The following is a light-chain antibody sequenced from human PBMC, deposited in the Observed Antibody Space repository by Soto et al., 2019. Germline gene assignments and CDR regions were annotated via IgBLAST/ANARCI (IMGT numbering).Light chain of an antibody. J-gene: IGKJ2*01. V-gene: IGKV3-15*01. CDR2: GAS. CDR1: QAISSN. CDR3: QQRSNWPYT. Sequence: EIVMTQSPATLSVSRGERATLSCRANQAISSNLAWYQQKPGQAPRLLIYGASTRATGIPDRFSGSGSGTEFTLTISSLQSEDFAVYYCQQRSNWPYTFGQGTKLEIK.